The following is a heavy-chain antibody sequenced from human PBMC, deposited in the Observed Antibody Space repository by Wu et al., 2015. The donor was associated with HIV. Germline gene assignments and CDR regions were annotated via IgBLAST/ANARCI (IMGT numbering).Heavy chain of an antibody. D-gene: IGHD6-13*01. CDR3: AASVAATAHGAFDI. CDR1: GFTFENSA. Sequence: QLVQSGPEVKKPGTSVKVSCRATGFTFENSAIQWVRQTRGQRPDWIGWIVVGGGNTNYAQKFQERVTITRDMSTSTVYMQLSSLRSEDTAVYYCAASVAATAHGAFDIWGQGTMVTVSS. J-gene: IGHJ3*02. CDR2: IVVGGGNT. V-gene: IGHV1-58*02.